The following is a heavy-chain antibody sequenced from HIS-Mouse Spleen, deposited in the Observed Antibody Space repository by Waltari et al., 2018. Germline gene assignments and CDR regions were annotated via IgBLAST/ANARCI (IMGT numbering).Heavy chain of an antibody. Sequence: QLQLQESGPGLVKPSETLSLTFTVSGGSISRSSYYWGWIRQPPGKGLEWIGSIYYSGSTYHNPALKGGVTISVDTSKNQFSLKLSSVTAADTAVYYCAREIPYSSSWYDWYFDLWGRGTLVTVSS. V-gene: IGHV4-39*07. J-gene: IGHJ2*01. D-gene: IGHD6-13*01. CDR1: GGSISRSSYY. CDR3: AREIPYSSSWYDWYFDL. CDR2: IYYSGST.